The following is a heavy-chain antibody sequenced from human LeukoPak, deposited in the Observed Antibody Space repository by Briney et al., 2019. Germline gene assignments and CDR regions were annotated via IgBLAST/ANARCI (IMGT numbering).Heavy chain of an antibody. J-gene: IGHJ4*02. CDR1: GFTSADYA. D-gene: IGHD2-2*01. CDR3: AKDSLRYCSSTSCYQFDY. V-gene: IGHV3-9*02. Sequence: GGSLRLSCAASGFTSADYAMHSGPHAPGGGLEWGSGIRWNGGSIGYADSVRGRFTISRDNAKNSLYLQMNSLRAEDTALYYCAKDSLRYCSSTSCYQFDYWGQRNLVTVSS. CDR2: IRWNGGSI.